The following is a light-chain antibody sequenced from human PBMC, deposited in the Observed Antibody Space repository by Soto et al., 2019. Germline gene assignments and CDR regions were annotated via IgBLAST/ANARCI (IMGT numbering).Light chain of an antibody. Sequence: HSALTQPASVSGSPGQSITISCTGTSSDVGVYNYVSWYQQHPGKAPKLMIYEVSNRPSGVSNRFSGSKSGNTASLTISGLQAEDEADYYCSSYTSSSTPYVFGTGTKVTV. CDR1: SSDVGVYNY. CDR2: EVS. J-gene: IGLJ1*01. V-gene: IGLV2-14*01. CDR3: SSYTSSSTPYV.